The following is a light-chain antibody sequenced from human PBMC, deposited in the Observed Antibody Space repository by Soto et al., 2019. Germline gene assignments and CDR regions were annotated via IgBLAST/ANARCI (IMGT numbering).Light chain of an antibody. Sequence: QSVLTQPASVSGSPGQSITISCTGTSSDVGGYNYVSWYQQHPGKAPKLMIYEVSNRPSGVSNRFSGSKSGNTASLTISGLQAEDEADYYCCSYAGSSTLAYVFGTGTKLTVL. CDR2: EVS. CDR3: CSYAGSSTLAYV. CDR1: SSDVGGYNY. V-gene: IGLV2-14*01. J-gene: IGLJ1*01.